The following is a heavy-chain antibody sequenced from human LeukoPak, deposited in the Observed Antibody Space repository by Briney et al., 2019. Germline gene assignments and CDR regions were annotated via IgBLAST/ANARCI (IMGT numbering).Heavy chain of an antibody. CDR1: GYTFTSYY. V-gene: IGHV1-46*01. CDR2: INPSGGST. Sequence: ASVKVSCKASGYTFTSYYMHWVRQAPGQGLEWMGIINPSGGSTSYAQKFQGRDTMTRDTSTSTVYMELSSLRSEDTAVYYCARDYLPAELLPGNWFDPWGQGTLVTVSS. J-gene: IGHJ5*02. D-gene: IGHD1-26*01. CDR3: ARDYLPAELLPGNWFDP.